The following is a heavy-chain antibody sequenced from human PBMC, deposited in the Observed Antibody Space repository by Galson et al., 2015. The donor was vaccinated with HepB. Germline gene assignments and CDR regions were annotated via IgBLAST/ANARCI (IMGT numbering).Heavy chain of an antibody. D-gene: IGHD3-3*01. Sequence: SLRLSCAASGFTVSSNYMSWVRQAPGKGLEWVSVIYSGGSTYYADSVKGRFTISRDNSKNTLYLQMNSLRAEDTAVYYSARSITIFGVVHQFDYWGQGTLVTVSS. CDR3: ARSITIFGVVHQFDY. J-gene: IGHJ4*02. V-gene: IGHV3-53*01. CDR2: IYSGGST. CDR1: GFTVSSNY.